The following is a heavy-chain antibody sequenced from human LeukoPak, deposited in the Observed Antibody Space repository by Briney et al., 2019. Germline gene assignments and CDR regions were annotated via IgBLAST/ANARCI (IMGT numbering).Heavy chain of an antibody. Sequence: GGSLRLSCAASGFTFSSYAMSWVRQAPGKGLEWVSSNSISGDNTCYADSVKGRFTISRDNSKNTLYLQMNSLRAEDTAVYYCAKQSLADCIRCPFDSWGQGTLVTVSS. CDR2: NSISGDNT. CDR1: GFTFSSYA. CDR3: AKQSLADCIRCPFDS. J-gene: IGHJ4*02. D-gene: IGHD2-15*01. V-gene: IGHV3-23*01.